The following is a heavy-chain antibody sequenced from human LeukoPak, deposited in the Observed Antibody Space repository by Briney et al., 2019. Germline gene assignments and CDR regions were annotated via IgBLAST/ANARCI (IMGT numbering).Heavy chain of an antibody. CDR2: MNPNSGNT. D-gene: IGHD3-9*01. V-gene: IGHV1-8*01. Sequence: ASVKVSCKASGYTFTSYDINWVRQATGQGLEWMGWMNPNSGNTGYAQKFQGRVTMTRNTSISTAYMELSSLRSEDTAVYYCARGLTTYYDILTGYWANYYHYYMDVWGKGTTVTISS. CDR3: ARGLTTYYDILTGYWANYYHYYMDV. J-gene: IGHJ6*03. CDR1: GYTFTSYD.